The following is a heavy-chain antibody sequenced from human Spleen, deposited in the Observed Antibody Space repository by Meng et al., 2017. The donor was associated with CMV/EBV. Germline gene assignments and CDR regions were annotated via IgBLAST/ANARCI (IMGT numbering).Heavy chain of an antibody. CDR3: ARDAHEYYYDNSGLSI. CDR1: GFTLRDYV. V-gene: IGHV3-30-3*01. D-gene: IGHD3-22*01. Sequence: GESLKISCAASGFTLRDYVMHWVRQAPDKGLEWVALISHDGNNKYYAESLKGRFTISRDNSKNTLYLHMNNLRAEDTAVYYCARDAHEYYYDNSGLSIWGQGTLVTVSS. CDR2: ISHDGNNK. J-gene: IGHJ4*02.